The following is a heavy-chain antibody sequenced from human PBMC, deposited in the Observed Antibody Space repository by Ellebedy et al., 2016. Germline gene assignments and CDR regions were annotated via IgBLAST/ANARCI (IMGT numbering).Heavy chain of an antibody. CDR3: ARRGAIGVDIWYYYMDV. CDR1: GFSFSSYW. CDR2: IKQDGGET. Sequence: GESLKISCAASGFSFSSYWMTWVRQAPGKGLEWVANIKQDGGETYYVDSVLGRFTISRDNAKKSLFLQMNSLRAEDTAVYYCARRGAIGVDIWYYYMDVWGKGTTVTVAS. V-gene: IGHV3-7*01. D-gene: IGHD2-2*01. J-gene: IGHJ6*03.